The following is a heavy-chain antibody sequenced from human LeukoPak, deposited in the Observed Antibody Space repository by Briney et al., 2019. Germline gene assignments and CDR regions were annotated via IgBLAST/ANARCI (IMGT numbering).Heavy chain of an antibody. J-gene: IGHJ6*03. CDR2: ISYDGSNK. CDR1: GFTFSSYA. CDR3: ARAGDRSGWSYYYYMDV. Sequence: GGSLRLSCAASGFTFSSYAMHWVRQAPGKGLEWVAVISYDGSNKYYADSVKGRFTFSRDNSKNTLYLQMNSLRAEDTAVYYCARAGDRSGWSYYYYMDVWGKGTTVTVSS. D-gene: IGHD6-19*01. V-gene: IGHV3-30-3*01.